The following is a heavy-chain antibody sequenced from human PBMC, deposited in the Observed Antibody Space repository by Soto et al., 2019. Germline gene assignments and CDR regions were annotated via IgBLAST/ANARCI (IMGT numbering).Heavy chain of an antibody. Sequence: PGESLKISCKGSGYSFISYWIAWVRQMPGKGLEWMGIIYPGDSDTRYSLSFQGRVTMSVDKSISTAYLQWNSLKASDTAMYYCARLGQSDTIFYGMDVWGQGTTVTVSS. J-gene: IGHJ6*02. D-gene: IGHD3-10*01. CDR3: ARLGQSDTIFYGMDV. V-gene: IGHV5-51*01. CDR1: GYSFISYW. CDR2: IYPGDSDT.